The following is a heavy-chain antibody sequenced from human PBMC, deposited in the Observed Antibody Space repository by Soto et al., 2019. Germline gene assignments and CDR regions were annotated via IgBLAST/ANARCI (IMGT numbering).Heavy chain of an antibody. D-gene: IGHD2-15*01. CDR1: GFTFSSYG. Sequence: PGGSLRLSCAASGFTFSSYGMHWVRQAPGKGLEWVAVIWYDGSNKYYADSVKGRFTISRDNSKNTLYLQMNSLRAEDTAVYYCARGVGARISSGGSFNTNTYYYCGMDVWGQGTTVTVSS. J-gene: IGHJ6*02. CDR2: IWYDGSNK. CDR3: ARGVGARISSGGSFNTNTYYYCGMDV. V-gene: IGHV3-33*01.